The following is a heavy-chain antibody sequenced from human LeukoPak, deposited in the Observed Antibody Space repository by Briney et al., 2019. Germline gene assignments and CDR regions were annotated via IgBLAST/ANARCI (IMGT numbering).Heavy chain of an antibody. V-gene: IGHV3-33*01. Sequence: GGSLRLSCAASGLTFSSHGMHWVRQAPGKGLEWVALMWYDGSDKCYADSVRGRFTITRDNAKNMLYLQMNSLGVEDTAVYYCTADGCGGTCYFDHWGQGALVTVSS. J-gene: IGHJ4*02. CDR2: MWYDGSDK. CDR1: GLTFSSHG. CDR3: TADGCGGTCYFDH. D-gene: IGHD2-15*01.